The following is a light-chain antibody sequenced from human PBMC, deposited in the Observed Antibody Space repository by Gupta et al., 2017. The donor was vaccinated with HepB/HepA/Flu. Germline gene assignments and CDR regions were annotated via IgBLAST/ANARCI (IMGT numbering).Light chain of an antibody. J-gene: IGKJ2*04. CDR2: GAA. V-gene: IGKV3-20*01. Sequence: EIVLTTSHATLSLSQGEGATLPCRASQSVSSRNLAWYQQKPGQAPRLVIYGAASRAGGTPDRFIGSGSGTDFTLTIGRLEREDFGVYYCHQYGSSPPGSFGQGTRLDI. CDR1: QSVSSRN. CDR3: HQYGSSPPGS.